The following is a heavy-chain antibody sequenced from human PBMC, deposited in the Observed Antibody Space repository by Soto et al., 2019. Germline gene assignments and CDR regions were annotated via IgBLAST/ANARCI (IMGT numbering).Heavy chain of an antibody. Sequence: SETLSLTYTVSGGSIISYYWSWIRQPPGKGLEWIGYIYYSGSTNYSPSLKSRVTISVDTSKNQFSLKLSSVTAADTAVYYCAREASGWFDYWGQGTLVTVSS. CDR3: AREASGWFDY. CDR1: GGSIISYY. V-gene: IGHV4-59*01. CDR2: IYYSGST. D-gene: IGHD6-19*01. J-gene: IGHJ4*02.